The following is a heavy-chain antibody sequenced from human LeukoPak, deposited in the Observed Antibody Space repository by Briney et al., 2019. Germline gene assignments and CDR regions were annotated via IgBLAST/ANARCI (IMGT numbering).Heavy chain of an antibody. CDR3: ARGIYCSGGSCYSYYFDY. V-gene: IGHV3-23*01. J-gene: IGHJ4*02. Sequence: GGSLRLSCAASGFTFSSYGMSWVRQAPGKGLEWVSAISGSGGSTYYADSVKGRFTISRDNAKNSLYLQMNSLRAEDTAVYYCARGIYCSGGSCYSYYFDYWGQGTLVTVSS. D-gene: IGHD2-15*01. CDR2: ISGSGGST. CDR1: GFTFSSYG.